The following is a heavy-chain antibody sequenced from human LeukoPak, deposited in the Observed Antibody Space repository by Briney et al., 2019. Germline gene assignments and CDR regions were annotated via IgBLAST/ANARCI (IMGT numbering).Heavy chain of an antibody. D-gene: IGHD3-22*01. Sequence: SVKVSCKASGGTFSSYAISWVRQARGQGLEWMGGIIPIFGTANYAQKFQGRVTITADESTSTAYMELSSLRSEDTAVYYCARSDYYDSSYSSFDYWGQGTLVTVSS. CDR3: ARSDYYDSSYSSFDY. V-gene: IGHV1-69*13. CDR1: GGTFSSYA. CDR2: IIPIFGTA. J-gene: IGHJ4*02.